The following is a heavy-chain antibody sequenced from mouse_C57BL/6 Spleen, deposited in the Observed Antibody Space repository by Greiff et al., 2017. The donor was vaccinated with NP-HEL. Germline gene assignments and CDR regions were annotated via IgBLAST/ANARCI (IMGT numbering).Heavy chain of an antibody. CDR1: GYTFTSYW. V-gene: IGHV1-55*01. D-gene: IGHD1-1*01. Sequence: QVQLQQRGAELVKPGASVKMSCKASGYTFTSYWITWVKQRPGQGLEWIGDIYPGSGSTNYNEKFKSKATLTVDTSSSTAYMQLSSLTSEDSAVYYCAIGTYYYGSSPFAYWGQGTLVTVSA. CDR3: AIGTYYYGSSPFAY. CDR2: IYPGSGST. J-gene: IGHJ3*01.